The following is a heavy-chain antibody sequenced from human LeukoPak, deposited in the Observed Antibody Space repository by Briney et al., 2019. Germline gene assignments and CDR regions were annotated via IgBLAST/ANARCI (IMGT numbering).Heavy chain of an antibody. Sequence: GGSLRLSCAASGFTFSSYWMSWVRQAPGKGLEWVSDISGSGGNTYYADSVKGRFTISRDNSKNTLYLQMNSLRAEDTAVYYCAKAPSYLTGYSYDYWGQGILVTVSS. CDR3: AKAPSYLTGYSYDY. CDR2: ISGSGGNT. CDR1: GFTFSSYW. V-gene: IGHV3-23*01. D-gene: IGHD3-9*01. J-gene: IGHJ4*02.